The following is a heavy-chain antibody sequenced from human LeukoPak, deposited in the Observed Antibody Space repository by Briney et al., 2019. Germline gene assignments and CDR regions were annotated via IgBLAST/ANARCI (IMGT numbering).Heavy chain of an antibody. CDR3: ARGLHSGSYYYRQQYYFDY. CDR1: GYAFTGYY. J-gene: IGHJ4*02. CDR2: INPNSGGT. V-gene: IGHV1-2*02. D-gene: IGHD3-10*01. Sequence: ASVKVSCKASGYAFTGYYMHLVRQAPGQGLEWMGWINPNSGGTNYAQKFQGRVTMTRDTSISTAYMELSRLGSDDTAVYYCARGLHSGSYYYRQQYYFDYWGQGTLVTVSS.